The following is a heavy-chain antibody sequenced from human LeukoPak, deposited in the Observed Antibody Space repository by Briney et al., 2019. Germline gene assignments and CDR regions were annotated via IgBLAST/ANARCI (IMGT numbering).Heavy chain of an antibody. CDR1: GYSISSGYY. CDR2: IYHSGST. V-gene: IGHV4-38-2*01. Sequence: SETLSLTCAVSGYSISSGYYWGWIRQPPGKGQGWIGSIYHSGSTYYNPSLKSRVTISVDTSKNQFSLKLSSVTAADTAVYYCARQEGSGSYYGINDAFDIWGQGTMVTVSS. J-gene: IGHJ3*02. D-gene: IGHD1-26*01. CDR3: ARQEGSGSYYGINDAFDI.